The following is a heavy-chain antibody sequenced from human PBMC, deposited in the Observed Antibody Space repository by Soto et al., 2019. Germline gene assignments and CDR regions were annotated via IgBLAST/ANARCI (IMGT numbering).Heavy chain of an antibody. D-gene: IGHD3-10*01. J-gene: IGHJ6*03. CDR3: ARAPDGSGSYYKRSWYYMDV. CDR1: GGSISSGGYY. Sequence: QVQLQESGPGLVKPSQTLSLTCTVSGGSISSGGYYWSWIRQHPGQGLEWIGYIYYSGSTYYNPSLKIRVTISVDTSKNQFSLKLSSVTGADTAVYYCARAPDGSGSYYKRSWYYMDVWGKGTTVTVSS. CDR2: IYYSGST. V-gene: IGHV4-31*03.